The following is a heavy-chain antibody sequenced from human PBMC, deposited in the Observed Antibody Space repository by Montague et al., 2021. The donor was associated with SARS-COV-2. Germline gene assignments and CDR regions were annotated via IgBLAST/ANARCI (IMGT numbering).Heavy chain of an antibody. J-gene: IGHJ5*02. D-gene: IGHD1-1*01. V-gene: IGHV4-59*11. CDR1: GASLSSHH. Sequence: SETLSLTCTVSGASLSSHHWSWLRQSPGQRLEWIGFIRYTDNTKYNPSFGGRVTTSADTSKNQFSLRLASVTSADTAVYYCAMCSAWGNDLDLWGQGTLVTVSS. CDR2: IRYTDNT. CDR3: AMCSAWGNDLDL.